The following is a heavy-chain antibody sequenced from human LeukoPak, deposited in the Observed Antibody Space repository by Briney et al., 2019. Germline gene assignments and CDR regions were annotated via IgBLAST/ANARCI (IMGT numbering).Heavy chain of an antibody. CDR3: ARDLWHYDSSGYYYFGANFDY. CDR2: ISYDGSNK. D-gene: IGHD3-22*01. CDR1: GFTFSSYA. Sequence: PGGSLRLSCAASGFTFSSYAMHWVRQAPGKGLEWVAVISYDGSNKYYADSVKGRFTISRDNSKNTLYLQMNSLRAEDTAVYYCARDLWHYDSSGYYYFGANFDYWGQGTLVTVFS. J-gene: IGHJ4*02. V-gene: IGHV3-30-3*01.